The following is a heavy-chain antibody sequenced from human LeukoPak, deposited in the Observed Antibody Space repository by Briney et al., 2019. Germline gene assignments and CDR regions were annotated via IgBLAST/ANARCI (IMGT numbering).Heavy chain of an antibody. D-gene: IGHD6-13*01. J-gene: IGHJ4*02. CDR3: ARRSQTTAGRGIDY. CDR1: GASISSSSSFF. CDR2: MSNSGST. Sequence: SETPSLTCTVSGASISSSSSFFWAWIRQPPGKGLEWIGTMSNSGSTYYNPSLKSRVTISGDTSKNQFSLKLSSVTAADTAVFYCARRSQTTAGRGIDYWGQGTLVTVSS. V-gene: IGHV4-39*01.